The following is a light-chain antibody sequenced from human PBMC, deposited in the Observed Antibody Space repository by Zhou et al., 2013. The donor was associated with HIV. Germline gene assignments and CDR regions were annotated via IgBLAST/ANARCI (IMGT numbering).Light chain of an antibody. CDR2: DAA. V-gene: IGKV1-33*01. CDR1: QSISGY. CDR3: QQKDNLPLT. Sequence: DIQMTQSPSSVSASVGDTVTITCRASQSISGYLNWYHQKPGKAPSLLIYDAANLETGVPSRFSGTGSGAHFSLTIDSLQSEDMGTYFCQQKDNLPLTFGGGTKVEIK. J-gene: IGKJ4*01.